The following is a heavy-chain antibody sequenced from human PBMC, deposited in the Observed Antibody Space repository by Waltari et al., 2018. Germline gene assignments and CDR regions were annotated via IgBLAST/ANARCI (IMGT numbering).Heavy chain of an antibody. Sequence: EVHLLQSGAELKKPGTPVKISRNLSGSTLPDYQLHGVRQAPGDGLQWVGLVDPEDGQAISADKFQGRVTMTADTSTDTAYLELTSLTSEDTAVFFCATAPGGGSSASRPFHFWGQGTMITVSS. V-gene: IGHV1-69-2*01. CDR1: GSTLPDYQ. D-gene: IGHD3-10*01. J-gene: IGHJ3*01. CDR2: VDPEDGQA. CDR3: ATAPGGGSSASRPFHF.